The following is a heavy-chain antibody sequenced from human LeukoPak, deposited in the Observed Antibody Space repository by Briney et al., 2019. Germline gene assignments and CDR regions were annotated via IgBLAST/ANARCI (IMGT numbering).Heavy chain of an antibody. J-gene: IGHJ4*02. V-gene: IGHV3-48*04. CDR2: ISSSGSAI. CDR1: GFTFSSYA. Sequence: PGGSLRLSRAASGFTFSSYAMNWVRQAPGKGLEWVSNISSSGSAIYYADSIKGRFTISRDNAKNSLYLQMNSLRAEDTAVYYCARGWGSSWNRHFDYWGQGTLVTVSS. D-gene: IGHD6-13*01. CDR3: ARGWGSSWNRHFDY.